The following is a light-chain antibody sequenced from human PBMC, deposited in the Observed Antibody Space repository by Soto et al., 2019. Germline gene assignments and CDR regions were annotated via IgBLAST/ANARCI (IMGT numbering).Light chain of an antibody. CDR1: QSVSSN. Sequence: EIMMTQSPATLSVSPGERATLSCRASQSVSSNLAWYQQKPGQAPRLLIYAASTRATGIPARFSGSGSGTEFTLTISSLQSEDFAVFYCHQYNDWPPAFGQGTKVDIK. J-gene: IGKJ1*01. CDR2: AAS. V-gene: IGKV3-15*01. CDR3: HQYNDWPPA.